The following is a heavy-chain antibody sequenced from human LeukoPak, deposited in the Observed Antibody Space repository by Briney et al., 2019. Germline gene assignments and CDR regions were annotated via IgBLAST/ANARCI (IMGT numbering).Heavy chain of an antibody. V-gene: IGHV3-20*04. CDR2: INWNGGST. D-gene: IGHD3-22*01. CDR1: GFTFEDYG. J-gene: IGHJ4*02. CDR3: ARALYDSSGYPLDY. Sequence: GGSLRLSCAASGFTFEDYGMSWVRQAPGKGLEWVSGINWNGGSTGYADSVKGRFTISRDNAKNSLYLQMNSLRAEDTALYYCARALYDSSGYPLDYWGQGTLVTVSS.